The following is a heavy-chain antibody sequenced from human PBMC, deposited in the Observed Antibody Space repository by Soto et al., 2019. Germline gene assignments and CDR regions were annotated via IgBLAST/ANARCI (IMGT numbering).Heavy chain of an antibody. CDR3: ARENYYDSSGYTRYYYYGMDV. V-gene: IGHV4-59*01. J-gene: IGHJ6*02. D-gene: IGHD3-22*01. CDR2: IYYSGST. CDR1: GGSISSYY. Sequence: SETLSLTCTVSGGSISSYYWSWIRQPPGKGLEWIGYIYYSGSTNYNPSLKSRVTISVDTSKNQFSLKLSSVTAADTAVYYCARENYYDSSGYTRYYYYGMDVWGQGTTVTVSS.